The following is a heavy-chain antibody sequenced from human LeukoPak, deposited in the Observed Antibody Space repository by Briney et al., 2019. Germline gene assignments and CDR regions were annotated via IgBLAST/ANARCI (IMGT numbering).Heavy chain of an antibody. J-gene: IGHJ4*02. CDR1: GFTFSSYA. CDR3: AKLSGAYGDSRDY. V-gene: IGHV3-30*02. D-gene: IGHD4-17*01. CDR2: IRYDGSNK. Sequence: QPGGSLRLSCAASGFTFSSYAMSWVRQAPGKGLEWVAFIRYDGSNKYYADSVKGRFTISRDYSKNTLYLQVNSLRPEDTAVYYCAKLSGAYGDSRDYWGQGTLVTVSS.